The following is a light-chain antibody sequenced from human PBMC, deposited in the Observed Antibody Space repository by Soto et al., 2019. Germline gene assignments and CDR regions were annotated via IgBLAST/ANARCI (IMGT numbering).Light chain of an antibody. V-gene: IGKV1-5*01. Sequence: DIPMPQTPSTLSASVGDRVTITCRASQSINAWLAWYQQKPGKAPKLLIYDVSTLASGVPSRFSGSASGTEFTLTISNLESDDFASYYCQQYHRYSTFGQGTNLDIK. J-gene: IGKJ1*01. CDR3: QQYHRYST. CDR1: QSINAW. CDR2: DVS.